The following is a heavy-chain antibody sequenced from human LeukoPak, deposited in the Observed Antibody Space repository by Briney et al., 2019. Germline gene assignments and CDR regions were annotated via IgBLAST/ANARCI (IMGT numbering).Heavy chain of an antibody. D-gene: IGHD1-26*01. CDR1: GFTFSSYW. V-gene: IGHV3-74*01. J-gene: IGHJ4*02. CDR3: ARDTAIVGAPTYHDY. Sequence: GGSLRLSCAASGFTFSSYWMHWVRQAPGKGLVWVSRINTNGTSTSYADSVKGRFTISRDNAKNTLYLQMNSLRAEDTAGYYCARDTAIVGAPTYHDYWGQETLVTVSS. CDR2: INTNGTST.